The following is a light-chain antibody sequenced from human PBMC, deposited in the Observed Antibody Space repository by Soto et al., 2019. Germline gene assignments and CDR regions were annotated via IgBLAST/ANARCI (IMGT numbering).Light chain of an antibody. J-gene: IGKJ3*01. CDR3: QHYGRSPKFT. CDR2: GAS. V-gene: IGKV3-20*01. CDR1: QSVSSSY. Sequence: EIVLTQSPGTLSLSPGERATLSCRASQSVSSSYLAWYQQKPGQAPRLLIYGASSRTTGIPDRFSGSGSGPDCTLTISRLEPQDFVAYYCQHYGRSPKFTFGPGTKVDIK.